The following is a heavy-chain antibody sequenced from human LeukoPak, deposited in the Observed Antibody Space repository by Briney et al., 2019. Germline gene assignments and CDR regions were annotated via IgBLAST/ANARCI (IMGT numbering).Heavy chain of an antibody. Sequence: GGSLRLSCAASEFTFSSYGMHWVRQAPGKGPEWVAVIWYDGSNKYYADSVKGRFTISRDNSKNTVYLQMNSLRVEDTAVYYCARDQRPGWGEYFQHWGQGTLVTVSS. CDR2: IWYDGSNK. CDR3: ARDQRPGWGEYFQH. CDR1: EFTFSSYG. V-gene: IGHV3-33*01. D-gene: IGHD3-16*01. J-gene: IGHJ1*01.